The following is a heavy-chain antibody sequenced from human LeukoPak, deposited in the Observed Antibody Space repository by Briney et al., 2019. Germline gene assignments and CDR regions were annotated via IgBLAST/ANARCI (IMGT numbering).Heavy chain of an antibody. CDR1: GFTFSTSW. J-gene: IGHJ4*02. Sequence: PGGSLSLSCAASGFTFSTSWMSWVRQAPGRGLEWLANINQGGSEKYYVDSVRGRFTISRDNAENSLFLQMNSLRAEDTAVYYCARLTNSGYYWLFDYWGQGTLVTVSS. CDR2: INQGGSEK. CDR3: ARLTNSGYYWLFDY. V-gene: IGHV3-7*04. D-gene: IGHD3-22*01.